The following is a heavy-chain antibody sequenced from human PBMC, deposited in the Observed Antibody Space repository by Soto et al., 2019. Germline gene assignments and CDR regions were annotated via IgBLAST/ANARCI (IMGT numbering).Heavy chain of an antibody. CDR2: IYPGDSDT. J-gene: IGHJ4*02. Sequence: GESLKISCKGSGYSFTSYWIGWVRQMPGKGLEWMGIIYPGDSDTRYSPSFQGQVTISADKSISTAYLQWSSLKASDTAMYYCAWVYCTNGVCYTGYFDYWGQGTLVTVSS. CDR3: AWVYCTNGVCYTGYFDY. CDR1: GYSFTSYW. V-gene: IGHV5-51*01. D-gene: IGHD2-8*01.